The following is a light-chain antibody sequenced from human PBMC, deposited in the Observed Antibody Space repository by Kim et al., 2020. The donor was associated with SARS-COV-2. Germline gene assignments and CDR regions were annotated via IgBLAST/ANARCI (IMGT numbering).Light chain of an antibody. CDR1: KLGDKY. V-gene: IGLV3-1*01. CDR3: QAWDSSPAV. CDR2: QDS. Sequence: SVSPGQTASITCSGDKLGDKYACWYQQEPGQSPVLVIYQDSKRPSGIPERFSGSNSGNTATLTISGTQAMDEAAYYCQAWDSSPAVFGGGNQLTVL. J-gene: IGLJ2*01.